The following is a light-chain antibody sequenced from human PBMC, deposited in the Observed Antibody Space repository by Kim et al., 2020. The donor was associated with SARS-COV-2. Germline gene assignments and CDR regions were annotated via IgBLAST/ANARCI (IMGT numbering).Light chain of an antibody. CDR2: RND. Sequence: GQTVTISCSGSSSAIGSHYVYWYQQLPGTAPKLLIYRNDQRPSGVPDRFSGSKSGTSASLAISGLRSADEADYYCVANDDRLNGILFGGGTQLTVL. CDR1: SSAIGSHY. CDR3: VANDDRLNGIL. V-gene: IGLV1-47*01. J-gene: IGLJ2*01.